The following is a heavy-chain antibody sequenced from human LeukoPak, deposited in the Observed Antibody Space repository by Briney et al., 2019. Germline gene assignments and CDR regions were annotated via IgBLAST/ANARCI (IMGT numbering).Heavy chain of an antibody. D-gene: IGHD2-15*01. J-gene: IGHJ4*02. Sequence: PGGSLRLSCAASGFTFTSYAMSWVRQAPGKGLVWVSTISGSGGSTYYADSVKGRFTISRDNSKNTLCLQMNSLRAEDTAVYYCAKDGRCSGGSCYSSTDYWGQGTLVTVSS. V-gene: IGHV3-23*01. CDR3: AKDGRCSGGSCYSSTDY. CDR2: ISGSGGST. CDR1: GFTFTSYA.